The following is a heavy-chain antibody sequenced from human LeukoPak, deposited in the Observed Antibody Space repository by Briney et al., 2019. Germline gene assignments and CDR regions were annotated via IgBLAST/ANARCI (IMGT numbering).Heavy chain of an antibody. J-gene: IGHJ5*02. CDR1: GFTFSDYY. V-gene: IGHV3-11*04. CDR2: ISSSGNTT. D-gene: IGHD3-10*01. Sequence: GGSLRLSCAASGFTFSDYYMSWIRQAPGKGLECVSYISSSGNTTYHADSVKGRFTISRDNAKNSLYLQMNSLRAEDTAVYYCAKDPYYYGSGIDWFDPWGQGTLVTVSS. CDR3: AKDPYYYGSGIDWFDP.